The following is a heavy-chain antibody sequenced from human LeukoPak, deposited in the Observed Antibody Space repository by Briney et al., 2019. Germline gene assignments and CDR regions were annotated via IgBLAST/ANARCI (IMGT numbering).Heavy chain of an antibody. CDR2: INHSGST. J-gene: IGHJ4*02. D-gene: IGHD3-3*01. CDR1: GGSFSGYY. V-gene: IGHV4-34*01. Sequence: SETLSLTCAVYGGSFSGYYWSWIRQPPGKGLEWIGEINHSGSTNYNPSLKSRVTISVDTSKNQFSLKLSSVTAADTAVYYCARLGITIFGVVTAKYYFDYWGQGTLVTVSS. CDR3: ARLGITIFGVVTAKYYFDY.